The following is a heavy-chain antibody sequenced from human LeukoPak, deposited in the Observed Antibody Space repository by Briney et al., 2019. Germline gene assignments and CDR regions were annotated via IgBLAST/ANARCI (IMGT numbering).Heavy chain of an antibody. CDR3: QGLLKGDATGGAFDI. Sequence: PGRSLRLSCAASGFTFSSYGMHWVRQAPGKGLEWVSVIYSGGSTYYADSVKGRFTISRDNSRNTLYLQMNSLRAEDTAVYYCQGLLKGDATGGAFDIWGQGTMVTVSS. J-gene: IGHJ3*02. D-gene: IGHD6-25*01. CDR1: GFTFSSYG. V-gene: IGHV3-53*01. CDR2: IYSGGST.